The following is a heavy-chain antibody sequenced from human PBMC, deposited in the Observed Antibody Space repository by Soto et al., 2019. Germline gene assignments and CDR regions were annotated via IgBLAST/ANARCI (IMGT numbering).Heavy chain of an antibody. Sequence: QVQLQQWGAGLLKPSETLSLTCAVYGGSFSGYYWSWIRQPPGKGLEWIGEINDSGSTNYNPSLKSRVTIPVDTSKNQFSLKLSSVTAAGTAVYDCARVASCPFKEGPPKKYYYYFYGMDVWGQGTTVTVSS. J-gene: IGHJ6*02. CDR3: ARVASCPFKEGPPKKYYYYFYGMDV. CDR2: INDSGST. V-gene: IGHV4-34*01. CDR1: GGSFSGYY. D-gene: IGHD3-16*02.